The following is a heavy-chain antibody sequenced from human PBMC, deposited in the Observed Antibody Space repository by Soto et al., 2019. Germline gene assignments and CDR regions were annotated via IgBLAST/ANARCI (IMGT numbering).Heavy chain of an antibody. Sequence: NPSETLSLTCTVSGGSISSGGYYWSWIRQHPGKGLEWIGYIYYSGSTYYNPSLKSRVTISVDTSKNQFSLKLSSVTAADTAVYYCARGGPDYYDSNVPGVSPLFDYWGQGTLVTVSS. CDR1: GGSISSGGYY. V-gene: IGHV4-31*03. J-gene: IGHJ4*02. CDR3: ARGGPDYYDSNVPGVSPLFDY. D-gene: IGHD3-22*01. CDR2: IYYSGST.